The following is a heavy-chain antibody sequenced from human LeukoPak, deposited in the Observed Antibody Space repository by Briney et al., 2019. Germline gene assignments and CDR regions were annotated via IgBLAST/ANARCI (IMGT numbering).Heavy chain of an antibody. Sequence: GASVKVSCKASGYTFTGYYMHWVRQAPGQGLEWMGWINPNSGGTNYAQKFQGWATMTRDTSISTAYMELNRLRSDDTAVYYCARGYTSGWTDYGGQGTLVTVPS. CDR3: ARGYTSGWTDY. CDR2: INPNSGGT. J-gene: IGHJ4*02. D-gene: IGHD6-19*01. CDR1: GYTFTGYY. V-gene: IGHV1-2*04.